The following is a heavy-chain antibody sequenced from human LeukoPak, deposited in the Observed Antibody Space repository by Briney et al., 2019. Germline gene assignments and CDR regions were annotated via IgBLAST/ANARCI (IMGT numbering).Heavy chain of an antibody. V-gene: IGHV3-23*01. Sequence: GGSLRLSCAASGFTFRTYAMSWVRQTPGKGLDWVSVTSGSGGSTYYADSVKGRFTISRDNSRNTLYLQMNSLRVEDTAVYYCAKGPRGVINDAFDIWGQGTMVTVSS. CDR2: TSGSGGST. J-gene: IGHJ3*02. CDR1: GFTFRTYA. D-gene: IGHD2-21*01. CDR3: AKGPRGVINDAFDI.